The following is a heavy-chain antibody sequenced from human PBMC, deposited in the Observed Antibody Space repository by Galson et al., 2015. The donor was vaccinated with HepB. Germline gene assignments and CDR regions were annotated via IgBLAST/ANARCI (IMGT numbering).Heavy chain of an antibody. CDR1: GYTLTELS. CDR3: ATFKGELLPMAFDI. CDR2: FDPEDGET. V-gene: IGHV1-24*01. Sequence: SVKVSCKVSGYTLTELSMHWVRQAPGKGLEWMGGFDPEDGETIYAQKFQGRVTMTEDTSTDTAYMELSSLRSEDTAVYYCATFKGELLPMAFDIWGQGTMVTVSS. D-gene: IGHD1-26*01. J-gene: IGHJ3*02.